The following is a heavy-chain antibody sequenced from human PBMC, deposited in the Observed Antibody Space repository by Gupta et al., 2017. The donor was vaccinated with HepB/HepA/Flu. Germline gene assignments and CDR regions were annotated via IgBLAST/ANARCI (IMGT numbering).Heavy chain of an antibody. Sequence: EVQLLESGGGLVQPGGSLRLSCAASGFTFSSYAMRWVRQAPGQGLEWVSAISGSGGSTYYADSVKGRFTISRDKSKNTLYLQMNSRRAEDTAVDYCAKDKKCSSTSCYPPTDAFDIWGQGQWSPSLQ. CDR1: GFTFSSYA. D-gene: IGHD2-2*01. CDR3: AKDKKCSSTSCYPPTDAFDI. J-gene: IGHJ3*02. V-gene: IGHV3-23*01. CDR2: ISGSGGST.